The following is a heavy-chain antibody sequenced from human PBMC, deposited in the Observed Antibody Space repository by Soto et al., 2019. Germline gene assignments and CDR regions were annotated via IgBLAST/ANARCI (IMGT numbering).Heavy chain of an antibody. CDR1: GGTFSSYA. CDR2: IIPIFGTA. D-gene: IGHD4-17*01. Sequence: QVQLVQSGAEVKKPGSSVKVSCKASGGTFSSYAISWVRQAPGQGLEWMGGIIPIFGTANYAQKFQGRVTITADESTSTAYMELSSLRSEDTAVYYSARERTTVTTHYYYGMDVWGQGTTVTVSS. V-gene: IGHV1-69*01. J-gene: IGHJ6*01. CDR3: ARERTTVTTHYYYGMDV.